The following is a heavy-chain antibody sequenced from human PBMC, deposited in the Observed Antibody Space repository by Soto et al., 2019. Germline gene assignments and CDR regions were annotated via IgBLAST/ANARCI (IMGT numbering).Heavy chain of an antibody. CDR3: ARVDSPSATRGCFDA. CDR2: LSGYNGDT. J-gene: IGHJ5*02. D-gene: IGHD2-15*01. CDR1: GYSLRNYA. Sequence: QVQLVQSGPEVKKPGASVRVSCRASGYSLRNYAFAWVRQAPGQGIEWMAWLSGYNGDTQYAPKLQGRVYLTTDTSTSTANMDPRTLRSDDTAVYYCARVDSPSATRGCFDAWGQGTLVTVSS. V-gene: IGHV1-18*01.